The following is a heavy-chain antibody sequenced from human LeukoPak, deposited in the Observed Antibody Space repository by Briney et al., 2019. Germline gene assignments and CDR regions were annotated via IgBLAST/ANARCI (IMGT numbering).Heavy chain of an antibody. J-gene: IGHJ4*02. CDR1: GFNFNYFA. V-gene: IGHV3-23*01. D-gene: IGHD4-23*01. CDR3: SRIKYGGNSGYHFDY. CDR2: IGDSGSAG. Sequence: GGSLGLSCFASGFNFNYFAMSWVRQAPGKRLEWVSTIGDSGSAGPYADSVRGRFTISRDNSKNMVYLQMSSLRADDSAVYYCSRIKYGGNSGYHFDYWGQGTLVTVSS.